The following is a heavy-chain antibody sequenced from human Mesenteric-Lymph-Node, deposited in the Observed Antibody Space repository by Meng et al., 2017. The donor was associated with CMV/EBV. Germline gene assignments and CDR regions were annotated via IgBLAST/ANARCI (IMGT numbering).Heavy chain of an antibody. CDR2: ISGSGGAT. Sequence: GGSLRLSCAASGFTFSSYSMNWVRQAPGKGLEWVSAISGSGGATKYADSVKGRFTISRDNSKNTLHVQMNSLRAEDTAVYYCAKGGGSSSIDYWGQGTLVTVSS. D-gene: IGHD1-26*01. V-gene: IGHV3-23*01. CDR3: AKGGGSSSIDY. J-gene: IGHJ4*02. CDR1: GFTFSSYS.